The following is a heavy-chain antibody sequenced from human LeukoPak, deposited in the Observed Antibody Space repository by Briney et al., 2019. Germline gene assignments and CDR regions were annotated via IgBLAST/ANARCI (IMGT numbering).Heavy chain of an antibody. J-gene: IGHJ3*02. CDR1: GGSFSGYY. D-gene: IGHD2-2*01. V-gene: IGHV4-34*01. CDR2: INHSGST. Sequence: SETPSLTCAVYGGSFSGYYWSWIRQPPGKGLEWIGEINHSGSTNYNPSLKSRVTISVDTSKNQFSLQLSSVTAADTAVYYCATSKYQLLLDAFDIWGQGTMVTVSS. CDR3: ATSKYQLLLDAFDI.